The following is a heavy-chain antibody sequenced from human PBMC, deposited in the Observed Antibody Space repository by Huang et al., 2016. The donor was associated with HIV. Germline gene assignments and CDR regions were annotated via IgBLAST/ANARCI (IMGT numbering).Heavy chain of an antibody. J-gene: IGHJ6*02. CDR1: GGSISTYY. D-gene: IGHD2-2*01. Sequence: QVQLQESGPGLVKPSETLSLTCTVSGGSISTYYWSWIRQSAGKGLEWIGRFYTSGNTNYNPSLRSRVTMSVDTSKNQFSLRRTSVTDADTAVYYCARENEFCGSTNCHHYYYGLDVWGQGTTVTVSS. CDR3: ARENEFCGSTNCHHYYYGLDV. CDR2: FYTSGNT. V-gene: IGHV4-4*07.